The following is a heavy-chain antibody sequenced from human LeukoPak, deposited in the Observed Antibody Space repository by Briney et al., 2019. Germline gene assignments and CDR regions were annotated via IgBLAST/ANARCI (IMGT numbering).Heavy chain of an antibody. CDR1: GYTLTELS. CDR2: FDLEDGET. V-gene: IGHV1-24*01. D-gene: IGHD2-21*02. J-gene: IGHJ4*02. Sequence: ASVKVSCKVSGYTLTELSMHWVRQAPGKGLEWMGGFDLEDGETIYAQKFQGRVTMTEDTSTDTAYMELSSLRSEDTAVYYCATGLYCGGDCPFDYWGQGTLVTVSS. CDR3: ATGLYCGGDCPFDY.